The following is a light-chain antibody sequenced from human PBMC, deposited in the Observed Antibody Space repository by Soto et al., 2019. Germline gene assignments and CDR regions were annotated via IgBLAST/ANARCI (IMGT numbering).Light chain of an antibody. J-gene: IGKJ1*01. CDR2: AAS. Sequence: DIQMTQSPSSLSASVGDTVTITCRASQGISNYLAWYQQQPGKVPRLLIYAASTLQSGVPSRFSGSGSGTDFTLTISSLQPEDVATYYCQRYNSAPRTFGPGTKVEIK. CDR3: QRYNSAPRT. CDR1: QGISNY. V-gene: IGKV1-27*01.